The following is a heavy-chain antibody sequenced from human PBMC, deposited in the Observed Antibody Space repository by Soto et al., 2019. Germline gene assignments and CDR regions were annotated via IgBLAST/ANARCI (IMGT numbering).Heavy chain of an antibody. J-gene: IGHJ4*02. CDR1: GFTVSSSY. D-gene: IGHD6-13*01. V-gene: IGHV3-53*02. Sequence: DVQLVETGGGLIQPGGSLRLSCAASGFTVSSSYMGWFRQAPGKGLEWVSVIYSDGRTYYPDSVKDRFTISRDNSKNTLYLQMNSLSAEDTAVYYCARCSGWYGQCYFDCWGQGTLVTVSS. CDR2: IYSDGRT. CDR3: ARCSGWYGQCYFDC.